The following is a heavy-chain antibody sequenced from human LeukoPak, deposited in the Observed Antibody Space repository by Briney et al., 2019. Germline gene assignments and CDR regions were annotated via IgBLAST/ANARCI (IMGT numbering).Heavy chain of an antibody. CDR3: ARTSFFRGRRTGDALDM. Sequence: GASVKVTLTASGYTFNNYGISWVRQAPGQGLEWMGWISAYNGNTNYAQKLQGRVTMTPDTSTSTAYMELRSLRSDDTAVYYCARTSFFRGRRTGDALDMWPERPMVTVSS. V-gene: IGHV1-18*01. J-gene: IGHJ3*02. CDR1: GYTFNNYG. CDR2: ISAYNGNT. D-gene: IGHD1-1*01.